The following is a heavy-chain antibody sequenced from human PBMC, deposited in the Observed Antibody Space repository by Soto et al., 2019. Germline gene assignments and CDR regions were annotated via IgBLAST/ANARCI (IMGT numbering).Heavy chain of an antibody. CDR3: ARLGLQLLDY. V-gene: IGHV5-51*01. J-gene: IGHJ4*02. CDR2: IYPGDSDT. D-gene: IGHD2-2*01. Sequence: RGESLKISCKGSGYRFTNYWIGWVRQMPGKGLEWMGIIYPGDSDTRYSPSFQGQVTISADKSISTAYLQWSSLKASDTAIYYCARLGLQLLDYWGQGTLVTVSS. CDR1: GYRFTNYW.